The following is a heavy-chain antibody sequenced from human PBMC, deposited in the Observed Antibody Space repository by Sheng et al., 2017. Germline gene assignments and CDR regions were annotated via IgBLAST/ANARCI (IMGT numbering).Heavy chain of an antibody. J-gene: IGHJ3*02. V-gene: IGHV4-59*01. CDR2: IYYSGST. Sequence: QVQLQESGPGLVKPSETLSLTCTVSGGSISSYYWSWIRQPPGKGLEWIGYIYYSGSTNYNPSLKSRVTISVDTSKNQFSLKLSSVTAADTAVYYCARVTDRHSAFDIWGQGTMVTVSS. CDR3: ARVTDRHSAFDI. CDR1: GGSISSYY.